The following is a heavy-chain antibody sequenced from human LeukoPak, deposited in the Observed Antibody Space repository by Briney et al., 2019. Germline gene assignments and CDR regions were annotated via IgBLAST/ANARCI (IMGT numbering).Heavy chain of an antibody. D-gene: IGHD2-21*02. CDR3: TTVTAPYYYYYMDV. Sequence: GGSLRLSCAASGFTFSSYGMRWVRQAPGKGLEWVGRIKSKTDGGTTDYAAPVKGRFTISRDDSKNTLYLQMNSLKTEDTAVYYCTTVTAPYYYYYMDVWGKGTTVTVSS. V-gene: IGHV3-15*01. J-gene: IGHJ6*03. CDR1: GFTFSSYG. CDR2: IKSKTDGGTT.